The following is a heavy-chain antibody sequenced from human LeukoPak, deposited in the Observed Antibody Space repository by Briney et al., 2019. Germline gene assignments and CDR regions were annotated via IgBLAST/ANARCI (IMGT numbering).Heavy chain of an antibody. D-gene: IGHD1-1*01. CDR1: GYSFTSYW. CDR2: IYPGDSDT. V-gene: IGHV5-51*01. Sequence: GESLKISCKGSGYSFTSYWISWVRQMPGKGLEWMGIIYPGDSDTRYSQSFQGQVTISADKSISTAYLQWSSLKASDSAMYYCARRLDYWYFDLWGRGTLVTVSS. J-gene: IGHJ2*01. CDR3: ARRLDYWYFDL.